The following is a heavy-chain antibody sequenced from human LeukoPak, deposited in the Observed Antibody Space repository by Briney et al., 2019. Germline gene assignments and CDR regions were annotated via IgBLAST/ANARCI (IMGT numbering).Heavy chain of an antibody. CDR2: ISDSGGIT. D-gene: IGHD4-17*01. CDR1: GFTFSNYA. J-gene: IGHJ4*02. Sequence: GGSLRLSCAASGFTFSNYAMTWVRQAPGKGLEWVSGISDSGGITYYADSVKGRFTISRDNSKNTLYLQMNSLRAEDTAVYYCAKDPWGDYGDYAYYFDYWGQGTLVTVSS. CDR3: AKDPWGDYGDYAYYFDY. V-gene: IGHV3-23*01.